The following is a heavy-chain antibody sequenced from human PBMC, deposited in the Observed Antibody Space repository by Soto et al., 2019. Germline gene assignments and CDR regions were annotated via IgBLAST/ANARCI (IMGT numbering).Heavy chain of an antibody. CDR3: AHIVVAGLGYYFDY. Sequence: QITLKESGPTLVKPTQTLTLTCTFSGFSLSSTRMAVGWIRQPPGKALEWLALIYWDDDKRYSPFLKSRLTITTDASKKPVVLTMSNMEPVDTARYYCAHIVVAGLGYYFDYWGQGTLVTVSS. CDR2: IYWDDDK. V-gene: IGHV2-5*02. D-gene: IGHD6-19*01. CDR1: GFSLSSTRMA. J-gene: IGHJ4*02.